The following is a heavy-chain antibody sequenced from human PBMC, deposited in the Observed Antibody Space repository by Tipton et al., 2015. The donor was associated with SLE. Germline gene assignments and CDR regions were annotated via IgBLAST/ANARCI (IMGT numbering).Heavy chain of an antibody. D-gene: IGHD6-13*01. CDR1: GGSISSYY. CDR3: ALGAAAANFDY. V-gene: IGHV4-59*08. CDR2: IYYSGST. Sequence: TLSLTCTVSGGSISSYYWSWIRQPPGKGLEWIGYIYYSGSTNYNPSLKSRVTISVDTSKNQFSRKLSSVTAADTAVYYCALGAAAANFDYWGQGTLVTVSS. J-gene: IGHJ4*02.